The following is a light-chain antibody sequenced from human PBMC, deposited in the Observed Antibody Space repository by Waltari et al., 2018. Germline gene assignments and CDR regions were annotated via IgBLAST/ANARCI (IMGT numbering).Light chain of an antibody. Sequence: QSALTQPASVSGSPGQSITISCTGTRSDVGGYNLVSWYQQHPNKAPKLIIYEGVKRPLGVSNRFSGSKSGNTASLTISGLQAEDEADYYCCSYAGGSTFVFGTGTEITVL. J-gene: IGLJ1*01. CDR2: EGV. CDR3: CSYAGGSTFV. V-gene: IGLV2-23*03. CDR1: RSDVGGYNL.